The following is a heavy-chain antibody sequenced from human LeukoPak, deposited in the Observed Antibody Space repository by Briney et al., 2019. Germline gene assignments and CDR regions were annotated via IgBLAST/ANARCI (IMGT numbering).Heavy chain of an antibody. D-gene: IGHD6-19*01. J-gene: IGHJ4*02. CDR2: ISGSGGST. Sequence: GESLRLSCAASGFTFSSYAMSWIRQAPGKGLEWVSAISGSGGSTYYADSVKGRFTISRDNSKNTLYLQMNSLRAEDTAVYYCAREAYGSGQRYSDFWGQGTLVTVSS. CDR3: AREAYGSGQRYSDF. V-gene: IGHV3-23*01. CDR1: GFTFSSYA.